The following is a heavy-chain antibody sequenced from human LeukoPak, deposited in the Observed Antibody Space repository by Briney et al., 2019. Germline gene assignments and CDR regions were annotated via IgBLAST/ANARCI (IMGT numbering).Heavy chain of an antibody. CDR1: GFTFTNAW. CDR3: TTGATYGPGAFDI. Sequence: GGSLRLSCAASGFTFTNAWMSWVRQAPGKGLEWVGRIKSKTSGGTTDYAAPVKGRFTISRDDSQNTLFLQMNSLKTEDTAVYYCTTGATYGPGAFDIWGQGTMVTVSS. D-gene: IGHD1-1*01. CDR2: IKSKTSGGTT. V-gene: IGHV3-15*01. J-gene: IGHJ3*02.